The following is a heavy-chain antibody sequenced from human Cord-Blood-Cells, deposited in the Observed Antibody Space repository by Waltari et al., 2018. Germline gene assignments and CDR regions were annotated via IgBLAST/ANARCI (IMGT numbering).Heavy chain of an antibody. CDR1: GGSFSGYY. CDR3: ARILYSSSSYYYYMDV. V-gene: IGHV4-34*01. J-gene: IGHJ6*03. CDR2: INHSGRT. Sequence: QVQLQQWGAGLLKPSETLSLTCAVYGGSFSGYYWSWIRQPPGKGLEWIGEINHSGRTNYNPSLKSRVTISVDTSKNQFSLKLSSVTAADTAVYYCARILYSSSSYYYYMDVWGKGTTVTVSS. D-gene: IGHD6-6*01.